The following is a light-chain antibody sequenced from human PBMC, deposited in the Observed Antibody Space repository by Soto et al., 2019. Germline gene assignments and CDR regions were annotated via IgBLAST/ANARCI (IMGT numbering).Light chain of an antibody. V-gene: IGKV3-15*01. CDR3: HQYNIWPPWT. CDR1: QSVNSN. CDR2: GAS. J-gene: IGKJ1*01. Sequence: EIVFTQSPGTLSLSTGERATLSCRASQSVNSNLAWYQQKLGQPPRLIIYGASTRAPGIPARFSGSGSGTEFTLTISSLQSEDFAVYYCHQYNIWPPWTFGQGAKVDI.